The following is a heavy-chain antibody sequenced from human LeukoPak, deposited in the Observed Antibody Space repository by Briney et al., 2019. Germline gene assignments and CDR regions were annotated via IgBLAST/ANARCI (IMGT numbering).Heavy chain of an antibody. J-gene: IGHJ4*02. CDR1: GGSITSYY. V-gene: IGHV4-59*01. CDR3: ARGEGDEGLDY. CDR2: IYYSGST. Sequence: PSETLSHTCTVSGGSITSYYWSWIRQPPGKGLEWIGYIYYSGSTNYNPSLKSRVTISVDTSKNQFSLKLSSVTAADTAVYYCARGEGDEGLDYWGQGTLVTVSS. D-gene: IGHD2-21*01.